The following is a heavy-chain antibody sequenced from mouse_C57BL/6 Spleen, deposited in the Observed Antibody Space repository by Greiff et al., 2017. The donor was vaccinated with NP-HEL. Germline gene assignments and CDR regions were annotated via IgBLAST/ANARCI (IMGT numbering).Heavy chain of an antibody. CDR1: GFTFSDYY. D-gene: IGHD5-1*01. V-gene: IGHV5-16*01. Sequence: DVQLVESEGGLVQPGSSMKLSCTASGFTFSDYYMAWVRQVPEKGLEWVANINYDGSSTYYLDSLKSRFIISRDNAKNILYLQMSSLKSEDTATYYCARDSTHYYAMDYWGQGTSVTVSS. CDR3: ARDSTHYYAMDY. J-gene: IGHJ4*01. CDR2: INYDGSST.